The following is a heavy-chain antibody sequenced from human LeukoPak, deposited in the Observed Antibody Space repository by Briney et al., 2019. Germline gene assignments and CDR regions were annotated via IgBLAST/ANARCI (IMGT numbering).Heavy chain of an antibody. J-gene: IGHJ6*02. D-gene: IGHD6-19*01. Sequence: GASVKVSCKASGYIFTTYYMHWVRQAPGQGLEWMGVINPSDGSTNYAQRFRGRVTFTSDTSATVVYMDLSSLRSEDTAEYYCARDQGVAGFMDVWGQGTTVTVSS. CDR1: GYIFTTYY. V-gene: IGHV1-46*01. CDR2: INPSDGST. CDR3: ARDQGVAGFMDV.